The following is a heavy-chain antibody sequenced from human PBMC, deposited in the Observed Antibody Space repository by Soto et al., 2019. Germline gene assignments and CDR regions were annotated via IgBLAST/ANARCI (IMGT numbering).Heavy chain of an antibody. Sequence: ETLSLTCAVSGYSISSSNWWGWIRQPPGKGLEWIGSIYYSGSTYYNPSLKSRVTISVDTSKNQFSLKLSSVTAADTAVCYCARHTPAISISDHWGQGTLVTVSS. CDR2: IYYSGST. CDR3: ARHTPAISISDH. CDR1: GYSISSSNW. D-gene: IGHD2-15*01. J-gene: IGHJ4*02. V-gene: IGHV4-38-2*01.